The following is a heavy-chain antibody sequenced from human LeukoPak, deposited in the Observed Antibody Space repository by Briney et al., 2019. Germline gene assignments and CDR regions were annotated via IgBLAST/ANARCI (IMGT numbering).Heavy chain of an antibody. D-gene: IGHD6-13*01. CDR2: IYHSGST. CDR1: GGSISSSNW. J-gene: IGHJ6*02. V-gene: IGHV4-4*02. Sequence: SETLSPTCAVSGGSISSSNWWSWVRQPPGKGLEWIGEIYHSGSTNYNPSLKSRVTISVDKSKNQFSLKLSSVTAADTAVYYCARDYSSSWYGYYYYYGMDVWGQGTTVTVSS. CDR3: ARDYSSSWYGYYYYYGMDV.